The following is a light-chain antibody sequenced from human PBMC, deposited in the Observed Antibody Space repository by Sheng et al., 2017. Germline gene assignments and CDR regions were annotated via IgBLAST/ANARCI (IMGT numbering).Light chain of an antibody. CDR3: QHYKSWPLT. CDR2: GAS. V-gene: IGKV3-15*01. Sequence: IVMTQSPATLPVSPGERATLSCRASQSVSSALAWYQQKPGQPPRLLIYGASSRATGVPARFIGSGSGTEFTLNISSLQSEDFAVYYCQHYKSWPLTFGGGTKVDIK. CDR1: QSVSSA. J-gene: IGKJ4*01.